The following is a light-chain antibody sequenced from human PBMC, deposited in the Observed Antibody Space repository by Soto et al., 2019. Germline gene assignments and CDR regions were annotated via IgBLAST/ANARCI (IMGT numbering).Light chain of an antibody. CDR3: NSYTSTSARV. J-gene: IGLJ3*02. CDR1: SNDVGGFNY. CDR2: EVS. V-gene: IGLV2-14*01. Sequence: QSALTQPASVSGSPGQSITISCTGTSNDVGGFNYVSWYQQHPGKAPKVIIYEVSNRPSGVSDRFSGSKSGNTASLTISGLQAEDEADYSCNSYTSTSARVFGAGTQLTVL.